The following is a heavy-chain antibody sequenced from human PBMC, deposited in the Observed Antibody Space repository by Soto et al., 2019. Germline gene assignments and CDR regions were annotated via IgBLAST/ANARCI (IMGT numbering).Heavy chain of an antibody. D-gene: IGHD6-25*01. Sequence: PSETLSLTCAVYGGSFSGYYWSWVRQPPGKGLEWIGEISHSGSTNYNPSLKSRVTISVDTSKNQFSLKLSSVTAADTAVYYCARDDGYQGPYGMDVWGQGTTVTVS. CDR3: ARDDGYQGPYGMDV. CDR2: ISHSGST. CDR1: GGSFSGYY. J-gene: IGHJ6*02. V-gene: IGHV4-34*01.